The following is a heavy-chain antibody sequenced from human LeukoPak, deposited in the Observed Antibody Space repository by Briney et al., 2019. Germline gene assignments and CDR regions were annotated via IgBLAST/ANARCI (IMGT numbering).Heavy chain of an antibody. CDR3: ARIRPAAMRYYFDY. J-gene: IGHJ4*02. D-gene: IGHD2-2*01. CDR1: GFIFTDYW. V-gene: IGHV3-7*01. Sequence: PGGSMRLSCAASGFIFTDYWMSWVRQAPGKGLEWVANIKQDGSEKYYVDSVKGRFTISRDNAKNSLYLQMNSLRAEDTAVYYCARIRPAAMRYYFDYWGQGTLVTVSS. CDR2: IKQDGSEK.